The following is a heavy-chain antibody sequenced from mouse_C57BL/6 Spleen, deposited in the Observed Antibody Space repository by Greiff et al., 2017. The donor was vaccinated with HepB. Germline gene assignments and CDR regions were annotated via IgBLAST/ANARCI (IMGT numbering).Heavy chain of an antibody. CDR3: ARALRHYYAMDY. V-gene: IGHV5-17*01. CDR1: GFTFSDYG. CDR2: ISSGSSTI. D-gene: IGHD1-2*01. J-gene: IGHJ4*01. Sequence: VQLKESGGGLVKPGGSLKLSCAASGFTFSDYGMHWVRQAPEKGLEWVAYISSGSSTIYYADTVKGRFTISRDNAKNTLFLQMTSLRSEDTAMYYCARALRHYYAMDYWGQGTSVTVSS.